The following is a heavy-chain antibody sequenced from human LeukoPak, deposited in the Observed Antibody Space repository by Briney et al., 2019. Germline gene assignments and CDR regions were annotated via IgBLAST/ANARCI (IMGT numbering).Heavy chain of an antibody. Sequence: PGGSLRLSCAASGFTFSSYSMNWVRQAPGKGLEWVSSTGSSGSYIYYADLVKGRFTISRDNAKNSLYLQMNSLRVEDTAVYYCARGAPYSSSWYWVDYWGQGTLVTVSS. D-gene: IGHD6-13*01. CDR2: TGSSGSYI. V-gene: IGHV3-21*01. CDR1: GFTFSSYS. J-gene: IGHJ4*02. CDR3: ARGAPYSSSWYWVDY.